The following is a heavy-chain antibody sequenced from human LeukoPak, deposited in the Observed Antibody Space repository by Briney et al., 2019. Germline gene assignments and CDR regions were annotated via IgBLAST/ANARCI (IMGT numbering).Heavy chain of an antibody. V-gene: IGHV3-7*03. J-gene: IGHJ4*02. Sequence: GGSLRLSCAASGFTFSSYGMHWVRQAPGKGLEWVANIKQDGSEKYYVDSVKGRFTISRDNAKNSLYLQMNSLRAEDTAVYHCARDGDITIFGVVDYWGQGTLVTVSS. D-gene: IGHD3-3*01. CDR2: IKQDGSEK. CDR3: ARDGDITIFGVVDY. CDR1: GFTFSSYG.